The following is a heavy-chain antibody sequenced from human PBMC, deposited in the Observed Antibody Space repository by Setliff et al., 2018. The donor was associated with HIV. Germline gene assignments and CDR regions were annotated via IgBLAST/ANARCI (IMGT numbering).Heavy chain of an antibody. Sequence: SVKVSCKASGGTFSSYAISWVRQAPGQGLEWMGGIIPILGIANYAQKFQGRVTITADESTSTAYMELSSLRSEDTAVYYCAREGGGGSGSYFWFDPWGQGTLVTVSS. CDR3: AREGGGGSGSYFWFDP. D-gene: IGHD3-10*01. J-gene: IGHJ5*02. CDR2: IIPILGIA. CDR1: GGTFSSYA. V-gene: IGHV1-69*10.